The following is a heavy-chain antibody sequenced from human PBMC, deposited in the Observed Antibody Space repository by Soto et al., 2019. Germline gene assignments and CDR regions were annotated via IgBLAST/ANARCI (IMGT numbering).Heavy chain of an antibody. J-gene: IGHJ6*02. CDR3: AKDMRESSPRFYTALDV. CDR1: GFTFDDYA. Sequence: EVQLVESGGGLVQPGRSLRLSCAASGFTFDDYAMHWVRQAPGKGLAWVSGTSWNSGRIDYADSVKGRFTIARDNAKKALDLQMNSLRADDTALYYCAKDMRESSPRFYTALDVWGQGTTGTVSS. D-gene: IGHD3-3*01. CDR2: TSWNSGRI. V-gene: IGHV3-9*01.